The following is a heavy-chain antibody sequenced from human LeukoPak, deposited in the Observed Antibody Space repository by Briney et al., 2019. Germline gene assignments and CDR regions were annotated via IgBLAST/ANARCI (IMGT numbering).Heavy chain of an antibody. D-gene: IGHD5-18*01. CDR2: MSNSGNTI. J-gene: IGHJ3*02. CDR1: GFIFRDYY. V-gene: IGHV3-11*01. Sequence: GGSLRLSCAASGFIFRDYYMTWIRQAPVKALECVAYMSNSGNTIHYADAVKGRFTISRVNAEDSLFLQMNSLRVEDTAVYYSARVMSSYGQDAFDIWGQGTMVTVSS. CDR3: ARVMSSYGQDAFDI.